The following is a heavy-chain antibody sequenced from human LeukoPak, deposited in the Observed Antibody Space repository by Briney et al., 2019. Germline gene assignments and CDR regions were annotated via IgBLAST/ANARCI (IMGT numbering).Heavy chain of an antibody. J-gene: IGHJ4*02. Sequence: SETLSLTCTISGGSISSYYWTWIRQPPGKGLEWIGYIYNSGTTNYNPSLNSRVTITVDTSKNQFSLNLSSVTAADTAVYYCARSHHYFDSRAPPYYFDYWGQGTLVTVSS. D-gene: IGHD3-22*01. CDR2: IYNSGTT. CDR1: GGSISSYY. V-gene: IGHV4-59*12. CDR3: ARSHHYFDSRAPPYYFDY.